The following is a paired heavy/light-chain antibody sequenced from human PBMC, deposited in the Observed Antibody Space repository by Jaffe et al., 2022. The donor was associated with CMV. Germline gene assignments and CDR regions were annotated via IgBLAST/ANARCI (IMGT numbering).Light chain of an antibody. Sequence: DIVMTQTPLSSPVTLGQPASISCRSSQSLAHSDGNTYLSWLQQRPGQPPRLLIYKISNRVSGVPDRVSGSGAGTDFTLKISRVEAEDVGVYYCMQATQLPHTFGQGTKLEIK. CDR2: KIS. CDR1: QSLAHSDGNTY. V-gene: IGKV2-24*01. J-gene: IGKJ2*01. CDR3: MQATQLPHT.
Heavy chain of an antibody. V-gene: IGHV3-15*01. D-gene: IGHD6-19*01. CDR1: GLPFNNAW. J-gene: IGHJ4*02. Sequence: VQLVESGGGLVKPGGSLRLSCAASGLPFNNAWMSWVRQAPGKGLEWVGRMKGKTDGGTTDYAPPMKGRFTISRDDLKNMFYLQMTSLITEDTAVYYCTTDDHGHGWYYWGQGTLVTVSS. CDR2: MKGKTDGGTT. CDR3: TTDDHGHGWYY.